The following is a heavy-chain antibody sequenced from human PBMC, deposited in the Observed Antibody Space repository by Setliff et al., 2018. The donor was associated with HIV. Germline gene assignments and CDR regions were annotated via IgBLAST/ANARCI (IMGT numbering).Heavy chain of an antibody. Sequence: GGSLRLSCAASGFTFSGAEIHWVRQASGKGLEWVGRIRSKADKYATDYGASAKGRFIISRDDSKKTAYLQMSSLRAEDTAVYYCARREYNYLPRAFDLWGQGTTVTVSS. D-gene: IGHD1-1*01. J-gene: IGHJ3*01. CDR3: ARREYNYLPRAFDL. CDR1: GFTFSGAE. CDR2: IRSKADKYAT. V-gene: IGHV3-73*01.